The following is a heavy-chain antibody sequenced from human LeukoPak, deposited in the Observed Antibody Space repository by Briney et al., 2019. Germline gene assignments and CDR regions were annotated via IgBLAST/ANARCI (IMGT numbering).Heavy chain of an antibody. CDR1: GFTVSSYN. CDR2: IRSSRNSI. J-gene: IGHJ4*02. CDR3: ARGKTYYYDSTAYPFDY. Sequence: PGGSLRLSCAASGFTVSSYNMNWVRQAPGKGLEGISSIRSSRNSISYADSVKGRFTISRDNAKNSLHLQMNSLRAEDTAVYYCARGKTYYYDSTAYPFDYWGQGTLVSVSS. V-gene: IGHV3-21*04. D-gene: IGHD3-22*01.